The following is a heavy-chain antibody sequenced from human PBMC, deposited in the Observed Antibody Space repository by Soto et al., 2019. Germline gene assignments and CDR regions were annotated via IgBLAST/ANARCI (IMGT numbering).Heavy chain of an antibody. D-gene: IGHD6-13*01. CDR2: INPNSGGT. Sequence: ASVKVSCKASGYTFTGYYMHWVRQAPGQGLKWMGWINPNSGGTNYAQEFQGRVTMTRDTSISTAYMELSRLRSDDTAVYYCARDPIAAADNVVTARTWYFDYWGQGTLVTVSS. V-gene: IGHV1-2*02. CDR1: GYTFTGYY. J-gene: IGHJ4*02. CDR3: ARDPIAAADNVVTARTWYFDY.